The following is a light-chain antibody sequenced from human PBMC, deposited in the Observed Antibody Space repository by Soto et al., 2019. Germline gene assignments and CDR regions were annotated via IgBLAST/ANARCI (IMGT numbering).Light chain of an antibody. CDR3: QQNYSATWT. CDR2: TAS. CDR1: QGISTY. Sequence: IPVTQSPSSLSASVGDRLTITCRASQGISTYLNWYQQKPGKAPKLLIYTASTLQSGVPSRFSGSGSETDFTLTISSLQPEDFATYSCQQNYSATWTFGQGTKVDIK. V-gene: IGKV1-39*01. J-gene: IGKJ1*01.